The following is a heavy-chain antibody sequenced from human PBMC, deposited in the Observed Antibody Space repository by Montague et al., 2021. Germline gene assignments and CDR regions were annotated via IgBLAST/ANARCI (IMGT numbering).Heavy chain of an antibody. V-gene: IGHV3-7*01. J-gene: IGHJ4*02. D-gene: IGHD2-8*01. Sequence: SLRLSCAASGFIFSSYWMAWVRQAPGKGLEWVANINQDGNDKYYVDSVRGRFTISRDNAKKSLHLQMNSLRVDDTAVYYCANTKMDYWGQGMLVIVS. CDR1: GFIFSSYW. CDR2: INQDGNDK. CDR3: ANTKMDY.